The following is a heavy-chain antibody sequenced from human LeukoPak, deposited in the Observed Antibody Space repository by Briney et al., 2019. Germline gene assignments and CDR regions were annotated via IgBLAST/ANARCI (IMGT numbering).Heavy chain of an antibody. V-gene: IGHV3-7*03. CDR3: AKASSGWYRDFDY. Sequence: GGSLRLSCAASGFTFSSYWMSWVRQAPGKGLEWVANIKQDGSEKYYVDSVKGRFTISRDNAKNSLYLQMNSLRAEDTAVNYCAKASSGWYRDFDYWGQGTLVTVSS. J-gene: IGHJ4*02. CDR2: IKQDGSEK. CDR1: GFTFSSYW. D-gene: IGHD6-19*01.